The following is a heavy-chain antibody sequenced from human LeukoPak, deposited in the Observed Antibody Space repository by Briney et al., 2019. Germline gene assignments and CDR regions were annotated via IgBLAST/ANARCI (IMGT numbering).Heavy chain of an antibody. CDR3: ARVTVRGVLRYYYYMDV. V-gene: IGHV3-21*04. CDR1: GFTFSSYS. Sequence: GGSLRLSCAASGFTFSSYSMNWVRQAPGKGLEWVSSISSSSSYIYYADSVKGRFTISRDNSKNTLYLQMNSLRAEDTAVYYCARVTVRGVLRYYYYMDVWGKGTTVTISS. J-gene: IGHJ6*03. CDR2: ISSSSSYI. D-gene: IGHD3-10*01.